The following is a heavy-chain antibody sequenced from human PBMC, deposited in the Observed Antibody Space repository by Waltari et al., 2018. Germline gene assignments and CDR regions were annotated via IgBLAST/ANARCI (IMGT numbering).Heavy chain of an antibody. J-gene: IGHJ4*02. CDR2: ISGFGGTT. V-gene: IGHV3-23*01. Sequence: EVQLLESGGGLVQPGGSLRLSCAASGLLFPTHPMPWVRQTPGTGLEWVSTISGFGGTTFYADSVKGRFTISRDNFRNTHYVQMNSLRAEDTAVYYCAKGGHQSHFDYWGQGVLVTVSS. CDR3: AKGGHQSHFDY. CDR1: GLLFPTHP.